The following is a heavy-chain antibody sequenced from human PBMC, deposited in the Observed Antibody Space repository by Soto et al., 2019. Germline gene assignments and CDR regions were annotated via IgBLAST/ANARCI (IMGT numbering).Heavy chain of an antibody. D-gene: IGHD3-10*01. CDR2: ISYSGTT. CDR3: ARQIRDGSGTYHFDY. Sequence: QVQLQESGPGLVKPSETLSLTCSVSGVSINTFYWNWIRQPPGKGLEWIGFISYSGTTNYNPSLKSRVTISIDTSRSQFSLKLTSVTAADTVVYYCARQIRDGSGTYHFDYWGQGTLVTVSS. CDR1: GVSINTFY. J-gene: IGHJ4*02. V-gene: IGHV4-59*08.